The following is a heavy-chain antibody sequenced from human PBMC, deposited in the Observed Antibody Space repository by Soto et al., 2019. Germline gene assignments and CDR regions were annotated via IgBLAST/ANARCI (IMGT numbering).Heavy chain of an antibody. CDR2: IWYDGSNK. CDR3: ARALGSYSGYDPFLGGDFFDGMDV. Sequence: GGSLRLSCASSGFTFSSYGMHWVRQAPGKGLEWVAVIWYDGSNKYYADSVKGRFTISRDNSKNTLYLQMNSLRAEDTAVYYCARALGSYSGYDPFLGGDFFDGMDVWGQGTTVTVSS. CDR1: GFTFSSYG. V-gene: IGHV3-33*01. D-gene: IGHD5-12*01. J-gene: IGHJ6*02.